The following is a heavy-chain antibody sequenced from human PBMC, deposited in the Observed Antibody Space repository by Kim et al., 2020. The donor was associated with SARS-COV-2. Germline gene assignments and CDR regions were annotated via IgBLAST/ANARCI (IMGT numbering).Heavy chain of an antibody. CDR2: SSGSDETT. CDR3: ARYFGSSGSEFHH. CDR1: GFTFSAYA. J-gene: IGHJ1*01. Sequence: GGSLRLSCAASGFTFSAYAMSWGRQAPGKGLEWVSSSSGSDETTYYADSVKGRFIISRDTSNNALHLQMNSLRAEDTAVYYCARYFGSSGSEFHHWGQGTLVTVSS. D-gene: IGHD3-22*01. V-gene: IGHV3-23*01.